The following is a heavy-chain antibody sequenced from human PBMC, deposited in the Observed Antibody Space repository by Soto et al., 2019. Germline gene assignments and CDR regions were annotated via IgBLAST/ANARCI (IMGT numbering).Heavy chain of an antibody. Sequence: SETLSLTCTVSGGSISSGDYYWSWIRQPPGKGLEWIGYIYYSGSTYYNPSLKSRVTISVDTSKNQFSLKLSSVTAADTAVYYCAVHASEHSSWYDFDYSGQGTLVTVSS. CDR1: GGSISSGDYY. J-gene: IGHJ4*02. CDR3: AVHASEHSSWYDFDY. CDR2: IYYSGST. V-gene: IGHV4-30-4*01. D-gene: IGHD6-13*01.